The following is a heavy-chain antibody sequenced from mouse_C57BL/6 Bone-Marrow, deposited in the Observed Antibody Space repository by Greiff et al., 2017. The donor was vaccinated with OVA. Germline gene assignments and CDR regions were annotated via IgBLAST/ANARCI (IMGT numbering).Heavy chain of an antibody. V-gene: IGHV1-82*01. CDR2: IYPGDGDT. Sequence: VQLKESGPELVKPGASVKISCKASGYAFSSSWMNWVKQRPGKGLEWIGRIYPGDGDTNYNGKFQGKATLTADKSSSTAYMQLSSLTSEDSAVYFCARSWDPPYDSFAYWGQGTLVTVSA. J-gene: IGHJ3*01. CDR3: ARSWDPPYDSFAY. CDR1: GYAFSSSW. D-gene: IGHD2-4*01.